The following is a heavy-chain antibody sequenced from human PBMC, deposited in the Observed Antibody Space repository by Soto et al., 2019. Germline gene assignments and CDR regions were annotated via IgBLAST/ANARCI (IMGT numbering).Heavy chain of an antibody. V-gene: IGHV3-48*02. J-gene: IGHJ4*02. CDR3: ARDFGHGYYLDY. D-gene: IGHD3-3*01. Sequence: GGSLRLSCVASGFSFSNYNMNWVRQAPGKGLEWVSYITDSSGTVHYADSVRGRFTISRDNAESSLYLQMNSLRDEDTAVYFCARDFGHGYYLDYWGRGTLVTVSS. CDR1: GFSFSNYN. CDR2: ITDSSGTV.